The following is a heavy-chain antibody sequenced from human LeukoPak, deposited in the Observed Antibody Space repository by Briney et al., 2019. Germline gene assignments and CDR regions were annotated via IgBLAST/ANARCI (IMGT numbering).Heavy chain of an antibody. CDR3: AREGGDFGAFDV. J-gene: IGHJ3*01. CDR2: ISYTGGNE. V-gene: IGHV3-30*04. Sequence: PGGSVRLSCAASGLYLDSHAMHWVRQAPDKGLEWVAYISYTGGNEYYADPVKGRFTISRDNSKNTLYLQMNSLRTEDTAVYFCAREGGDFGAFDVWGQGTMVTVSS. D-gene: IGHD3-10*01. CDR1: GLYLDSHA.